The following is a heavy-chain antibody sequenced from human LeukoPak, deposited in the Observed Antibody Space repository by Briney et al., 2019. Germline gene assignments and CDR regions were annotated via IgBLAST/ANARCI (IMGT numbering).Heavy chain of an antibody. J-gene: IGHJ4*02. CDR1: GFTISDHY. CDR3: TTSRPYSALDY. D-gene: IGHD2-15*01. Sequence: GGSLRLSCAASGFTISDHYRDWVRQAPGEGLEWVGHIRNKANSYTIEYAASVKGRFTISRDDSKNSLYLQMNSLKTEDTAVYYCTTSRPYSALDYWGQGTLVTVSS. V-gene: IGHV3-72*01. CDR2: IRNKANSYTI.